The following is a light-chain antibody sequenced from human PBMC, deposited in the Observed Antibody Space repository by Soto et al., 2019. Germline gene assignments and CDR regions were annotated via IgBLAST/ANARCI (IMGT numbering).Light chain of an antibody. J-gene: IGKJ5*01. V-gene: IGKV3-20*01. CDR1: QSISSRY. Sequence: EIVLTQSPGTLSLSPGETATLSCRASQSISSRYLAWYQQKPGQGPRLLIYGTSSRGTGIPDRFTGSGSGTDFTLTISRLDPEDFAVYYCQQYGGSTITCGQGTRLEIK. CDR2: GTS. CDR3: QQYGGSTIT.